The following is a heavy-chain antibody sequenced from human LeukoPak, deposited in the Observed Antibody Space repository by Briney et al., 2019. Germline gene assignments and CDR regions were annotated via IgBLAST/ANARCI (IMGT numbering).Heavy chain of an antibody. Sequence: ASVKVSCKASGYTFTGYYMHWVRQAPGQGFEWMGWINPNSGGTNYAQKFQGRVTMTRDTSISTAYMELSRLRSDDTAVYYCARDSGIVATISINDYWGQGTLVTVSS. CDR2: INPNSGGT. V-gene: IGHV1-2*02. D-gene: IGHD5-12*01. J-gene: IGHJ4*02. CDR3: ARDSGIVATISINDY. CDR1: GYTFTGYY.